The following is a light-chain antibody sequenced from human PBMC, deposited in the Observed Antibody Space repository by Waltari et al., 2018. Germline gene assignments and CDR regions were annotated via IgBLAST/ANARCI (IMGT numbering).Light chain of an antibody. CDR3: QHYRRIPAT. V-gene: IGKV3-20*01. CDR1: QSVSRA. CDR2: GAS. J-gene: IGKJ1*01. Sequence: EIVLTQSPGTLSLSPGERATLSCRASQSVSRALAWYQQKPGQAPRLLIYGASNRATGIPDRFSGSGSGTDFSLTISSLEPEDFAVYYCQHYRRIPATFGQGTKVEIK.